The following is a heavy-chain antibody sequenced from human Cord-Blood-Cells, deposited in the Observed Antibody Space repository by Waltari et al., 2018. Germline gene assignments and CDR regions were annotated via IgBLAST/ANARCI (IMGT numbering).Heavy chain of an antibody. J-gene: IGHJ5*02. CDR3: ARVGYSGSYYNWFDP. CDR2: IDSGGST. CDR1: GFTVSSNY. V-gene: IGHV3-66*01. D-gene: IGHD1-26*01. Sequence: EVQLVESGGGLVQPGGSLRLSCAASGFTVSSNYMSWVRQAPGKGLEWGSVIDSGGSTYYADSVKGRFTISRDNSKNTLYLQRNSLRAEDTAVYYCARVGYSGSYYNWFDPWGQGTLVTVSS.